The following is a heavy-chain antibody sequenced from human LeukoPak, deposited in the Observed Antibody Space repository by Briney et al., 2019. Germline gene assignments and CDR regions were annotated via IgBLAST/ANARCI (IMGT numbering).Heavy chain of an antibody. J-gene: IGHJ5*02. D-gene: IGHD3-9*01. Sequence: PGGSLRLSCATSGFTFSNYWMTWVRQAPGKGLEWVANIRQGGSEKYYVDSVKGRFTISRDDAKNSLYLQMNSLRAEDTAVYYCARKENILTGYYDHWGQGTLVTVSS. CDR3: ARKENILTGYYDH. CDR2: IRQGGSEK. CDR1: GFTFSNYW. V-gene: IGHV3-7*02.